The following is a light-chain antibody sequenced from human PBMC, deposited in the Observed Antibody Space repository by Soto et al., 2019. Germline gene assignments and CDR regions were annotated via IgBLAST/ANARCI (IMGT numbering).Light chain of an antibody. J-gene: IGKJ5*01. V-gene: IGKV3-15*01. CDR1: QSVSSN. Sequence: EIVMTQSPATLSVSPGERATLSCRASQSVSSNLAWYRQKPGQDPRLLIYDASTSATGIPATYSGSWSGTEFTLTISSLQSEDFAVDDCEHYNNWPITFGQGTRLEVK. CDR3: EHYNNWPIT. CDR2: DAS.